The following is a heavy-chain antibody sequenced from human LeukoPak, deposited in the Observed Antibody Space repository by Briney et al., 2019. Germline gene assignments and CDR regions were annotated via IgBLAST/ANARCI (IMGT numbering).Heavy chain of an antibody. CDR1: GGSIRSDF. D-gene: IGHD4-23*01. J-gene: IGHJ5*02. V-gene: IGHV4-34*01. Sequence: SETRSLTCSVAGGSIRSDFWRWIRQLPGEGLGWIGEINHSGSTNYNPSLKSRVTISVDTSKNQFSLKLSSVTAADTAVYYCARGWGDYGGNSYGWFDPWGQGTLVTVSS. CDR3: ARGWGDYGGNSYGWFDP. CDR2: INHSGST.